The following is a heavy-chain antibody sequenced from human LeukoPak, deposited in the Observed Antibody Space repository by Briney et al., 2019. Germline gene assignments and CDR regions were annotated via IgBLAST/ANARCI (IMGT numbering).Heavy chain of an antibody. D-gene: IGHD5-18*01. CDR1: GFTFSSYE. CDR2: IYYSGST. V-gene: IGHV4-39*01. CDR3: ASTWGYSYGYAWGY. Sequence: GSLRLSCAASGFTFSSYEMNWVRQPAGKGLKWIGSIYYSGSTYYNPSLKSRVTISVDTSKNQFSLKLSSVTAADTAVYYCASTWGYSYGYAWGYWGQGTLVTVSS. J-gene: IGHJ4*02.